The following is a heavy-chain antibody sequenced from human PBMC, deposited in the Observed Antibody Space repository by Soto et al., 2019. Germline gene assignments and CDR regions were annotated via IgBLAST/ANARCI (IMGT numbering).Heavy chain of an antibody. J-gene: IGHJ4*02. D-gene: IGHD3-22*01. Sequence: ESLKISCEVSGYTFTNYWIGWVRQMPGKGLEWMAIIHPADSDTRYSPSFQGQVTISADKSISTAYLQWSSLKASDTAMYYCVRPDSSGYYVYWGQGTLVTVSS. CDR1: GYTFTNYW. CDR2: IHPADSDT. V-gene: IGHV5-51*01. CDR3: VRPDSSGYYVY.